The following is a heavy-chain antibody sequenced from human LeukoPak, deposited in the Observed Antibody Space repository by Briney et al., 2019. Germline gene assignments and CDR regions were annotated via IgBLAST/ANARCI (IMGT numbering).Heavy chain of an antibody. V-gene: IGHV1-69*13. CDR1: GGTFSSYA. CDR2: IIPIFGTA. Sequence: VASVKDSCKASGGTFSSYAISWVRQAPGQGLEWMGGIIPIFGTANYAQKFQGRVTITADESTSTAYMELSSLRSEDTAVYYCARAQHPEYYDFWSGYSRTSRFDYWGQGTLVTVSS. CDR3: ARAQHPEYYDFWSGYSRTSRFDY. J-gene: IGHJ4*02. D-gene: IGHD3-3*01.